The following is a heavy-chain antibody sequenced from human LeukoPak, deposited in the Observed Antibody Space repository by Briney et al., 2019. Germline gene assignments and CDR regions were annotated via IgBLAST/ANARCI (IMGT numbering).Heavy chain of an antibody. J-gene: IGHJ4*02. V-gene: IGHV3-23*01. CDR3: AKDPITMVRGVIPILAYYLDY. Sequence: GSLRLSCAASGFTFSSYAMSWVRQAPGKGLEWVSAISGSGGSTYYADSVKGRFTISRDNSKNTLYLQMNSLRAEDTAVYYCAKDPITMVRGVIPILAYYLDYWGQGTLVTVSS. CDR1: GFTFSSYA. CDR2: ISGSGGST. D-gene: IGHD3-10*01.